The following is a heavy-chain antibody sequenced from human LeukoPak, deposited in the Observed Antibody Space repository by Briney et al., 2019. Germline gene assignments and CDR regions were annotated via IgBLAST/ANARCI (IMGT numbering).Heavy chain of an antibody. CDR3: ARTIYSSSWYFDY. Sequence: SETLSLTCAVYGGSFSGYYWSWIRQPPGKGLEWIGEINHSGSTNYNPSRKSRVTISVDTSKNQFSLKLSSVTAADTAVYYCARTIYSSSWYFDYWGQGTLVTVSS. V-gene: IGHV4-34*01. CDR1: GGSFSGYY. CDR2: INHSGST. J-gene: IGHJ4*02. D-gene: IGHD6-13*01.